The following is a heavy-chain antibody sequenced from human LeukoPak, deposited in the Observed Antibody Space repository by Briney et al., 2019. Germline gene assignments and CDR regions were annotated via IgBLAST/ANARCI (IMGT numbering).Heavy chain of an antibody. Sequence: PSETLSLTCIVSGGSITSYYWNWIRQPPGKELGWIGYFYYSGNTKYNPSLKSRVTISVDTSKNQFSLKLSSVTAADTAVYYCARAPSGGYDTLRYAFDIWGQGTMVTVSS. CDR3: ARAPSGGYDTLRYAFDI. J-gene: IGHJ3*02. V-gene: IGHV4-59*01. CDR1: GGSITSYY. D-gene: IGHD3-10*01. CDR2: FYYSGNT.